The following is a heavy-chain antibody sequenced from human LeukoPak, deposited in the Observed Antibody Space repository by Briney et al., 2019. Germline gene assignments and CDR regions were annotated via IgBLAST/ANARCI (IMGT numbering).Heavy chain of an antibody. Sequence: GESLKISCKGSGYSFTSYWIGWVRQMPGKGLEWMGIIYPGDSDTRYSPSFQGQVTISADKSISTAYLQWSSLKASDTAMYYCARSPPRITIFGVVIMSAFDIWGQGTMVTVSS. D-gene: IGHD3-3*01. CDR2: IYPGDSDT. V-gene: IGHV5-51*01. CDR1: GYSFTSYW. CDR3: ARSPPRITIFGVVIMSAFDI. J-gene: IGHJ3*02.